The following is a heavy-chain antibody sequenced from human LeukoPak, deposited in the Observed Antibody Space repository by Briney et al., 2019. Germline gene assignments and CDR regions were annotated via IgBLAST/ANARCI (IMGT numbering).Heavy chain of an antibody. J-gene: IGHJ4*02. Sequence: SQTLSLTCTVSGGSISSGAYYWSWIRQHPGKGQEWIGYIYYSGSTYYNPSLKSRLTISVDTSKNQFSLKLSSVTAADTAVYYCAREKAGSTGSIDSWGQGTLVTVSS. CDR2: IYYSGST. V-gene: IGHV4-31*03. D-gene: IGHD2-2*01. CDR1: GGSISSGAYY. CDR3: AREKAGSTGSIDS.